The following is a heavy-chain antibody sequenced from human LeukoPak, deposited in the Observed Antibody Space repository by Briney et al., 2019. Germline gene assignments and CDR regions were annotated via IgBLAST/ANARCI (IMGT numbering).Heavy chain of an antibody. V-gene: IGHV3-48*01. Sequence: GGSLRLSCVASGFNFDEYAMNWVRQAPGRGLEWISCIYRDSSVKHYADSVRGRFTVSRDNAKNSVYLQMNSLRAEDTAVYFCARYGSGSNYRDPFDSWGQGTLVTVSS. CDR2: IYRDSSVK. D-gene: IGHD3-10*01. J-gene: IGHJ4*02. CDR1: GFNFDEYA. CDR3: ARYGSGSNYRDPFDS.